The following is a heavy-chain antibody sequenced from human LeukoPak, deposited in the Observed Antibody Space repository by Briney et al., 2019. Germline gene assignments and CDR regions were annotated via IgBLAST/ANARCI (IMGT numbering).Heavy chain of an antibody. CDR3: AKITNGGTPYYYYGMDV. CDR1: GGSISSSNW. V-gene: IGHV4-4*02. D-gene: IGHD2-8*01. Sequence: SETLSLTCAVSGGSISSSNWWSWVRQPPGKGLEWIGEIYHSGSTNYNPSLKSRVTISVDKSKNQFSLKLSSVTAADTAVYYCAKITNGGTPYYYYGMDVWGQGTTVTVSS. J-gene: IGHJ6*02. CDR2: IYHSGST.